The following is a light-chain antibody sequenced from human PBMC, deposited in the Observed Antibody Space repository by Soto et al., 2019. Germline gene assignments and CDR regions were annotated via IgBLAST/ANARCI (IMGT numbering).Light chain of an antibody. CDR2: EVN. CDR3: SSYTGSTTAV. Sequence: QSVLIQPASVSGSPGQSITISCTGTSRDVGGSNYVSWYQHHPHRAPKLLIYEVNYRPSGVSSRFSGSKSGNTASLTISGLQAEDEADYYCSSYTGSTTAVFGGGTQLTVL. J-gene: IGLJ2*01. V-gene: IGLV2-14*01. CDR1: SRDVGGSNY.